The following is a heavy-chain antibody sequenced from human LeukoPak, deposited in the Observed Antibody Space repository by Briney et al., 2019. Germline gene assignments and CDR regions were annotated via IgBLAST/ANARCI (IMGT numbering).Heavy chain of an antibody. CDR2: INHSGST. D-gene: IGHD1-20*01. J-gene: IGHJ4*02. V-gene: IGHV4-34*01. Sequence: SETLSLTCAVYGVSFSGYYWSWIRQPPGKGLEWIGEINHSGSTNYNPSLKSRVTISVDTSKNQFSLKLSSVTAADTAVYCCARGVWGNWNYFDYWGQGTLVTVSS. CDR1: GVSFSGYY. CDR3: ARGVWGNWNYFDY.